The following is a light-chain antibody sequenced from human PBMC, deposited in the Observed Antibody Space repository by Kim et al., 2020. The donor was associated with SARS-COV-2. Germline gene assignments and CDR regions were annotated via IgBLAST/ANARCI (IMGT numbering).Light chain of an antibody. CDR2: AAS. CDR3: QQFGSSPYT. Sequence: EIVLTQSPGTLSLSPGERATLSCRASQSVSSNYLTWYQQKPGQAPRLFIYAASRRVTGIPDRFSGSGSGTDFTLTISRLEPEEFAVYYCQQFGSSPYTFGQGTKLEI. V-gene: IGKV3-20*01. J-gene: IGKJ2*01. CDR1: QSVSSNY.